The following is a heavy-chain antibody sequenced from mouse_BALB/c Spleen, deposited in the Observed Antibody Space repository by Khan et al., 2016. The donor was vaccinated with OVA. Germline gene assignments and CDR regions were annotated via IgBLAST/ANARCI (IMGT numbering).Heavy chain of an antibody. CDR1: GYSITSGYA. Sequence: VQLQQSGPGLVKPSQSLSLTCTVTGYSITSGYAWNWIRQFPGNKLEWMGYISYSGVTSYTPSLKSRISITRDTSKNQFSLQLTSVTTEDTATYYCARGNYYGYYFDYWGQGTTLTVSS. CDR3: ARGNYYGYYFDY. CDR2: ISYSGVT. D-gene: IGHD1-1*01. V-gene: IGHV3-2*02. J-gene: IGHJ2*01.